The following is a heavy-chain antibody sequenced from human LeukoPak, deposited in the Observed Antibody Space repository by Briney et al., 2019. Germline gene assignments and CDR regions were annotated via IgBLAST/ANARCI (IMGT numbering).Heavy chain of an antibody. Sequence: GGSLRLSCAASGFTFSTYWMSWVRQAPGKGLEWVANTKKDGSEKYYVDSVKGRFTISRDNAKNSLYLQMNSLRVEDTAVYYCVREGYFVFDFWGQGALVTVSS. CDR2: TKKDGSEK. CDR1: GFTFSTYW. CDR3: VREGYFVFDF. D-gene: IGHD2-21*01. V-gene: IGHV3-7*01. J-gene: IGHJ4*02.